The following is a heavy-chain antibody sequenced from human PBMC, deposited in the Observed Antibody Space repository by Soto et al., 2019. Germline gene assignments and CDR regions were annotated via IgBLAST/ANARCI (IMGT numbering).Heavy chain of an antibody. V-gene: IGHV3-21*01. CDR3: ARDAERVVIAASPGFDP. D-gene: IGHD6-6*01. CDR1: GFTFSSYS. CDR2: ISSSSSYI. J-gene: IGHJ5*02. Sequence: GGSLRLSCAASGFTFSSYSMSWVRQAPGKGLEWVSSISSSSSYIYYADSVKGRFTISRDNAKNSLYLQMNSLRAGDTAVYYCARDAERVVIAASPGFDPWGQGTLVTVSS.